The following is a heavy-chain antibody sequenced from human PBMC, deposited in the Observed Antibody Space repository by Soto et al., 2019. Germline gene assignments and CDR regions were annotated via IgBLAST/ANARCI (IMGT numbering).Heavy chain of an antibody. CDR2: ISYDGSNK. D-gene: IGHD2-2*01. V-gene: IGHV3-30*18. CDR1: GFTFSSYG. Sequence: GGSLRLSCAASGFTFSSYGMHWVRQAPGKGLEWVAVISYDGSNKYYADSVKGRFTISRDNSKNTLYLQMNSLRAEGTAVYYCAKQTLYCSSTSCYHYYYYGMDVWGQGTTVTVSS. J-gene: IGHJ6*02. CDR3: AKQTLYCSSTSCYHYYYYGMDV.